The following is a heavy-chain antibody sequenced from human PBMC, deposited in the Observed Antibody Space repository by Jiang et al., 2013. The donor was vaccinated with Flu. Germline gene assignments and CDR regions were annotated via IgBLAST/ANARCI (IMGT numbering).Heavy chain of an antibody. J-gene: IGHJ3*02. CDR1: GFSLSNARMG. CDR3: ARMRTSYDGYDAFDI. Sequence: KPTQTLTLTCTVSGFSLSNARMGVSWIRQPPGKALEWLAHIFSNDEKSYSTSLKSRLTISKDTSKSQVVLTMTNMDPVDTATYYCARMRTSYDGYDAFDIWGQGTMVTVSS. CDR2: IFSNDEK. V-gene: IGHV2-26*01. D-gene: IGHD5-12*01.